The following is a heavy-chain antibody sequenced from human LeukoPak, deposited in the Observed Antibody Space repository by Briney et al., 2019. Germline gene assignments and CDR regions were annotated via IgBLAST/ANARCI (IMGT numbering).Heavy chain of an antibody. J-gene: IGHJ6*03. CDR2: IYYSGST. V-gene: IGHV4-39*01. Sequence: SETLSLTCTVSGGSISTSNYYWGLIRQPPGKGLEWIGSIYYSGSTYYNPSLKSRVTISVDTSKNQFSLKLSSVTAADTAVYYCARASSHYDILTGYFHYYYYMDVWGKGTTVTIPS. CDR1: GGSISTSNYY. CDR3: ARASSHYDILTGYFHYYYYMDV. D-gene: IGHD3-9*01.